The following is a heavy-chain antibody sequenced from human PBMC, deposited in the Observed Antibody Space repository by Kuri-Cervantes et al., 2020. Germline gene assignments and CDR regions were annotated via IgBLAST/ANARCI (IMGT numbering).Heavy chain of an antibody. Sequence: ASVKVSCKASGYTFTNFGISWVRQAPGQGLEWMGWINPNSGGTNYAQKFQGRVTMTRDTSINTAYMELSRLRSDDTAVYYCAREGWDYYGSGSHYNGGADYWGQGTLVTVSS. V-gene: IGHV1-2*02. CDR1: GYTFTNFG. CDR3: AREGWDYYGSGSHYNGGADY. J-gene: IGHJ4*02. D-gene: IGHD3-10*01. CDR2: INPNSGGT.